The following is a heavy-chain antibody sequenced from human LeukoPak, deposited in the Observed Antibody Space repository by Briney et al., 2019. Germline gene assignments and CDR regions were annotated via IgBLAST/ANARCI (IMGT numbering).Heavy chain of an antibody. CDR1: GFTFSSYG. J-gene: IGHJ6*02. CDR2: ISYDGSNE. Sequence: GGSLRLSCAASGFTFSSYGMHWVRQALDKGLEWVAVISYDGSNEYYADSVKGRFTISRDNSKNTLYLQMNSLRAEDTAVYYCARDPYPGGMDVWGQGTTVTVSS. V-gene: IGHV3-30*03. CDR3: ARDPYPGGMDV.